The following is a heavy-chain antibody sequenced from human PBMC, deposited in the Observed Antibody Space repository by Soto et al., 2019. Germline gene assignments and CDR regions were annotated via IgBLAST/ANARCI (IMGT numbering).Heavy chain of an antibody. CDR2: ISYDGSNK. CDR1: GFTFSSYA. D-gene: IGHD2-8*02. Sequence: GGSLRLSCAASGFTFSSYAMHWVRQAPGKGLEWVAVISYDGSNKYYADSVKGRFTISRDNAYNSLFLQMNSLTDEDTAVYYCARDPAAVTWYFFDSWGQGTLVTVSS. CDR3: ARDPAAVTWYFFDS. J-gene: IGHJ4*02. V-gene: IGHV3-30-3*01.